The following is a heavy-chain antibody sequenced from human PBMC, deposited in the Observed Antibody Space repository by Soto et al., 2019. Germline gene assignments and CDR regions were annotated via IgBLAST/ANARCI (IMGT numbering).Heavy chain of an antibody. CDR2: ISAHNGNT. D-gene: IGHD1-1*01. V-gene: IGHV1-18*01. CDR3: ARGRYGDY. Sequence: QVHLMQSGAEVKKPGASVKVSCKGSGYAFTTYGITWVRQAPGQGLEWMGWISAHNGNTNYAQKLQGRVTVTRDTSTSTAYMERRSLRSDDTAVYYCARGRYGDYWGQGALVTVSS. CDR1: GYAFTTYG. J-gene: IGHJ4*02.